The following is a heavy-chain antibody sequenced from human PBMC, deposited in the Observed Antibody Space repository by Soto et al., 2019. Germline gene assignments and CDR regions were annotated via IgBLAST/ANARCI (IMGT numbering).Heavy chain of an antibody. CDR1: GGTFSSYA. CDR3: ARTFSDCSSSSCLSIMITFGGFPPLNPLAY. V-gene: IGHV1-69*01. CDR2: IIPIVGTA. Sequence: QVQLVQSGAEVKKPGSSVKVSCKASGGTFSSYAISWVRQAPGQGLEWMGGIIPIVGTANYAQKFQVRVTITTDETSSPVYIELTRLRYEDTAVYCCARTFSDCSSSSCLSIMITFGGFPPLNPLAYWGEGTLVTVST. D-gene: IGHD3-16*01. J-gene: IGHJ4*02.